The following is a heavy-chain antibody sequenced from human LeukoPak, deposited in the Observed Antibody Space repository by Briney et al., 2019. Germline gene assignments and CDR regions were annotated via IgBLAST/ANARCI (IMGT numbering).Heavy chain of an antibody. D-gene: IGHD5-18*01. J-gene: IGHJ4*02. CDR1: GFTFSSYW. Sequence: PGGSLRLSCAASGFTFSSYWMHWVRQAPGKGLEYVSAISSNGGSTYYANSVKGRFTISRDNSKNTLYLQMGSLRAEDMAVYYCAREWGSYGPFDYWGQGTLVTVSS. V-gene: IGHV3-64*01. CDR3: AREWGSYGPFDY. CDR2: ISSNGGST.